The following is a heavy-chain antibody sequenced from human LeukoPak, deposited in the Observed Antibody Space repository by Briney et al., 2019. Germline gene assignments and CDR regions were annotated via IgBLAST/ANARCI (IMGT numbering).Heavy chain of an antibody. CDR1: GFTVSSNY. J-gene: IGHJ4*02. CDR3: ARDPGGDNAY. Sequence: GGSLRLSCAASGFTVSSNYMSWVRQAPGKGLEWVSLIFNDGSTYYADSVKARFTISRDNSMDTLYLQMNSLRVEDTAVCYCARDPGGDNAYWGQGTLVTVSS. CDR2: IFNDGST. V-gene: IGHV3-66*01. D-gene: IGHD4-17*01.